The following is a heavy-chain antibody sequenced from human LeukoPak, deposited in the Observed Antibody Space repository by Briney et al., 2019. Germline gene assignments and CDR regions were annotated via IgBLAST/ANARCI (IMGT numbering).Heavy chain of an antibody. CDR1: GFTFSSNY. CDR3: ARPLGGSSDYPADS. V-gene: IGHV3-66*04. CDR2: IYGGGST. J-gene: IGHJ4*02. Sequence: GGSLRLSCAASGFTFSSNYMSWVRQAPGKGLEWVSLIYGGGSTFYADSVKGRFTISRDNSKNTLYLQMNTLRAEDTAVYYCARPLGGSSDYPADSWGQGTLVTVSS. D-gene: IGHD3-22*01.